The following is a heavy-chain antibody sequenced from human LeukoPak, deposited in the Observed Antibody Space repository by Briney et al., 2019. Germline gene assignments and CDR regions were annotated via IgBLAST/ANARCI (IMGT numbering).Heavy chain of an antibody. J-gene: IGHJ4*02. Sequence: SQTLSLTCTVSGGSISSGGYSWSWIRQHPGKGLEWIGYIYYSGSTYYNPSLKSRVTISVDTSKNQFSLKLSSATAADTAVYYCARVWFDGSGSYSLGDYWGQGTLVTVSS. D-gene: IGHD3-10*01. CDR3: ARVWFDGSGSYSLGDY. CDR1: GGSISSGGYS. CDR2: IYYSGST. V-gene: IGHV4-31*03.